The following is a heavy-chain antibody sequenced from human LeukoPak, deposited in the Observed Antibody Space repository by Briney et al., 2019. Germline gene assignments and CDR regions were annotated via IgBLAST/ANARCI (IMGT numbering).Heavy chain of an antibody. Sequence: GGSLRLSCTASGFTFGDYAMSWVRQAPGKGLEWVGFIRSKAYGGTTEYAASVKGRSTISRDDSKSIAYLQMNSLKTEDTAVYYCTSGYSFDYWGQGTLVTVSS. CDR2: IRSKAYGGTT. D-gene: IGHD3-9*01. V-gene: IGHV3-49*04. J-gene: IGHJ4*02. CDR1: GFTFGDYA. CDR3: TSGYSFDY.